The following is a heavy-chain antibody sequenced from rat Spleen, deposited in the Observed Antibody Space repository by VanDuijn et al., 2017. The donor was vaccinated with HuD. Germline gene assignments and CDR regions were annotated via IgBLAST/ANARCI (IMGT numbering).Heavy chain of an antibody. CDR1: GFTFSNYG. V-gene: IGHV5-19*01. J-gene: IGHJ3*01. Sequence: EVQLVESGGGLVQPGRSLKLSCAASGFTFSNYGTHWIRQTPTMGLEWVASISSSGGSSYYRDSVKGRFTISRDNAKSTLYLQMDSLKSEDTATYYCVSHGTRVSRFAYWGQGTLVTVSS. CDR2: ISSSGGSS. CDR3: VSHGTRVSRFAY. D-gene: IGHD1-4*01.